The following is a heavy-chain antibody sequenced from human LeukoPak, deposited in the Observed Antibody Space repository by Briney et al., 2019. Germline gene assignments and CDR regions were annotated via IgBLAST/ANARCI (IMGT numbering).Heavy chain of an antibody. CDR1: GFTFSSYW. CDR2: IQQDGNEM. Sequence: GGSLRLSCAASGFTFSSYWMARVRQAPGQGLEWVANIQQDGNEMVYADSVRGRFTISRDNAENSLYLQMNSLRAEDTAVYYCSNGIYSTSYWGQGTLVTVSS. D-gene: IGHD6-6*01. CDR3: SNGIYSTSY. V-gene: IGHV3-7*01. J-gene: IGHJ4*02.